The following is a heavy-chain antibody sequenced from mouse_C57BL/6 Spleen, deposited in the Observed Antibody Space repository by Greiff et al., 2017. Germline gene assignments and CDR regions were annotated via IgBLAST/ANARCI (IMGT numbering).Heavy chain of an antibody. CDR2: IYPSDSET. CDR1: GYTFTSYW. J-gene: IGHJ4*01. CDR3: ARRGTVVAKLYYYAMDY. Sequence: QVQLQQPGAELVRPGSSVKLSCKASGYTFTSYWMDWVKQRPGQGLEWIGNIYPSDSETHYNQKFKDKATLTVDKSSSTAYMQLSSLTSEDSAVYYCARRGTVVAKLYYYAMDYWGQGTSVTVSS. V-gene: IGHV1-61*01. D-gene: IGHD1-1*01.